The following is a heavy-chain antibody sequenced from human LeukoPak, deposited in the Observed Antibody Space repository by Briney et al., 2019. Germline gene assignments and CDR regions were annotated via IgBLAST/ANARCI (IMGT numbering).Heavy chain of an antibody. CDR1: GFTFSTYN. J-gene: IGHJ4*02. Sequence: GSLRLSCAASGFTFSTYNMNWVRQAPGKGLEWVSSITSSSRYIYYADSVKGRFTISRDNAKNSLYLQMDSLRAEDTAVFYCARGVGHLGELSLYYGRPSFFDYWGQGTLVTVSS. CDR2: ITSSSRYI. D-gene: IGHD3-16*02. CDR3: ARGVGHLGELSLYYGRPSFFDY. V-gene: IGHV3-21*04.